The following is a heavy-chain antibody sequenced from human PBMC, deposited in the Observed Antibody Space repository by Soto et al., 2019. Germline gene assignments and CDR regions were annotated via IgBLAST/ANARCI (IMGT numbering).Heavy chain of an antibody. D-gene: IGHD5-12*01. J-gene: IGHJ4*02. CDR1: GFTFTTYA. Sequence: QVQLVESGGGVVQPGRSLRLSCAASGFTFTTYAIHWVRQAPGKGLEWVSIISYDGTNKYYADSVKGRFSISRDNSKNTLYLQMNSLRPEDTAVYFCAREGYSGYDSLDCWGQGTLVTVSS. CDR2: ISYDGTNK. V-gene: IGHV3-30-3*01. CDR3: AREGYSGYDSLDC.